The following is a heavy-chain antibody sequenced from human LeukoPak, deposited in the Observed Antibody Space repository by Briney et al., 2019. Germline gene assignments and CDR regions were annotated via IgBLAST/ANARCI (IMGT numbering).Heavy chain of an antibody. CDR2: ISSSGSTI. D-gene: IGHD6-19*01. Sequence: GGSLRLSCAASGFTISSYEMNWVRQAPGKGLEWVSYISSSGSTIYYADSVKGRFTISRDNAKNSLYLQMNSLRAEDTAVYYCARDRVYSSGWHEEYYYYGMDVWGQGTTVTVSS. J-gene: IGHJ6*02. CDR1: GFTISSYE. V-gene: IGHV3-48*03. CDR3: ARDRVYSSGWHEEYYYYGMDV.